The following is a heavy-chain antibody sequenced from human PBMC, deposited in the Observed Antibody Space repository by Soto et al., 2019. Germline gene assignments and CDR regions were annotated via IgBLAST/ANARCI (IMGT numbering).Heavy chain of an antibody. CDR2: IIPILGIA. Sequence: VKVSCKASGGTFSSYTISWVRQAPGQGLEWMGRIIPILGIANYAQKFQGRVTITADKSTSTAYMELSSLRSEDTAVYYCARSSPYYYGSGTTWTLDYWGQGTLVTVSS. D-gene: IGHD3-10*01. CDR1: GGTFSSYT. V-gene: IGHV1-69*02. CDR3: ARSSPYYYGSGTTWTLDY. J-gene: IGHJ4*02.